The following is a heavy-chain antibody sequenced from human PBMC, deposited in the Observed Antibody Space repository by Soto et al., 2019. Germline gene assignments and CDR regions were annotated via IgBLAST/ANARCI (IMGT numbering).Heavy chain of an antibody. V-gene: IGHV4-59*01. CDR1: GGSISSYY. CDR3: ARLGIPIFGVVITAYNWCDP. J-gene: IGHJ5*02. Sequence: PSETLSLTCTVSGGSISSYYWSWIRQPPGKGLEWIGYIYYSGSTNYNPSLKSRVTISVDKSQNQFSLKLRSVTAADTAVYYCARLGIPIFGVVITAYNWCDPWGKEPRFTVSS. D-gene: IGHD3-3*01. CDR2: IYYSGST.